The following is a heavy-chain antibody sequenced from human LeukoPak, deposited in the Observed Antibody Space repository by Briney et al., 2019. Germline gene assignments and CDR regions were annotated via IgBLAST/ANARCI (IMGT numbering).Heavy chain of an antibody. D-gene: IGHD3-9*01. CDR2: INSDGSST. J-gene: IGHJ6*03. CDR3: ARFIDRSRNYYYYYYMDV. Sequence: GGSLRLSCAASGFTFSSYWMHWFRQAPGKGLVWVSRINSDGSSTSYADSVKGRFTISRDNAKNTLYLQMNSLRAEDTAVYYCARFIDRSRNYYYYYYMDVWGKGTTVTISS. V-gene: IGHV3-74*01. CDR1: GFTFSSYW.